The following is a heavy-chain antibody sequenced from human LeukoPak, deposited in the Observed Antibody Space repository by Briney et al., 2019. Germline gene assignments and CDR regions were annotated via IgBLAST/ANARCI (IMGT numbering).Heavy chain of an antibody. V-gene: IGHV3-30*14. CDR1: GFTFSSYA. Sequence: GGSLRLSCAASGFTFSSYAMHWVRQAPGKGLGWVAVISYDGSNKYYADSVKGRFTISRDNSKNTLYLQMNSLRAEDTAVYYCARNYDQFDYWGQGTLVTVSS. CDR2: ISYDGSNK. D-gene: IGHD1-7*01. CDR3: ARNYDQFDY. J-gene: IGHJ4*02.